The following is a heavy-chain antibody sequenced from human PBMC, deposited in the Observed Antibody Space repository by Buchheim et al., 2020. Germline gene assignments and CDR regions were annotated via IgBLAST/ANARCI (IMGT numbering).Heavy chain of an antibody. D-gene: IGHD2-21*01. CDR3: TTIVGANKIYYYYYMDV. J-gene: IGHJ6*03. Sequence: EVQLVESGGGLVKPGGSLRLSCAASGFTFSNAWMSWVRQAPGKGLEWVGRIKSKTDGGTTDYAAPVKGRFTISRDDSKNTLYLQMNSLKTEDTAVYYCTTIVGANKIYYYYYMDVWGKGTT. V-gene: IGHV3-15*01. CDR1: GFTFSNAW. CDR2: IKSKTDGGTT.